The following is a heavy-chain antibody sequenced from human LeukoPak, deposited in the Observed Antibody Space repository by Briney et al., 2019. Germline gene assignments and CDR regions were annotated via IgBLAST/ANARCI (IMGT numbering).Heavy chain of an antibody. CDR2: ISSDGSST. CDR1: GFTFNSYW. CDR3: ARALAVAGTGGHY. D-gene: IGHD6-19*01. V-gene: IGHV3-74*01. J-gene: IGHJ4*02. Sequence: PGGSLRLSCAASGFTFNSYWMHWVRQAPGKGLVWVSRISSDGSSTSYADSVKGRFTISRDNAKNTLYLQMNSLRAEDTAEYYCARALAVAGTGGHYWGQGTLVTVSP.